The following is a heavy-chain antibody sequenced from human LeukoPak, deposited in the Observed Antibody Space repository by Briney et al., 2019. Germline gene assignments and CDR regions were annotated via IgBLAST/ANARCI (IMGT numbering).Heavy chain of an antibody. D-gene: IGHD2-2*01. CDR1: GYTFTNYG. V-gene: IGHV1-8*02. CDR3: ARLSLKAMRDY. J-gene: IGHJ4*02. Sequence: ASVKVSCKASGYTFTNYGINWVRQATGQGLEWMGWMNPNSGNTGYAQKFQGRVTMTRNTSISTAYMELSRLRSEDTAVYYCARLSLKAMRDYWGQGTLVTVSS. CDR2: MNPNSGNT.